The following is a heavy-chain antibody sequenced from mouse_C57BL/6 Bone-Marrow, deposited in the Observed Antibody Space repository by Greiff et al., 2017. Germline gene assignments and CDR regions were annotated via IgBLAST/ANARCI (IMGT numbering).Heavy chain of an antibody. CDR2: IHPYNGGT. Sequence: VQLQQSGPVLVKPGASVKMSCKASGYTFTDSYMNWVKQSHGKSLEWIGVIHPYNGGTSYNQKFKGTATLTVDKSSSTAYMELNSLTSEDSAVXYCARGGYEGDYWGQGTTLTVSS. J-gene: IGHJ2*01. V-gene: IGHV1-19*01. D-gene: IGHD3-1*01. CDR3: ARGGYEGDY. CDR1: GYTFTDSY.